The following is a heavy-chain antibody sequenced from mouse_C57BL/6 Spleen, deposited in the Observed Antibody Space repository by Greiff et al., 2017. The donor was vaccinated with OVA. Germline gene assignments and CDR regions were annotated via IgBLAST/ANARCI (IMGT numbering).Heavy chain of an antibody. J-gene: IGHJ2*01. V-gene: IGHV1-50*01. Sequence: QVHVKQPGAELVKPGASVKLSCKASGYTFTSYWMQWVKQRPGQGLEWIGEIDPSDSYTNYNQKFKGKATLTVDTSSSTAYMQLSSLTSEDSAVYYCARGGDGDYWGQGTTLTVSS. CDR2: IDPSDSYT. CDR1: GYTFTSYW. CDR3: ARGGDGDY.